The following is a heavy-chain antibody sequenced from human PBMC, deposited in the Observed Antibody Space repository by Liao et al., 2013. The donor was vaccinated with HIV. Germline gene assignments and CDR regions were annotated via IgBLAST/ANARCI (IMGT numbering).Heavy chain of an antibody. J-gene: IGHJ5*02. CDR1: GGSFSGYY. V-gene: IGHV4-34*01. CDR2: INHSGST. D-gene: IGHD3-10*01. CDR3: ARGFGWFDP. Sequence: QVQLQQWGAGLLKPSETLSLTCAVYGGSFSGYYWSWIRQPPGKGLEWIGEINHSGSTNYNPSLKSRVTISVDTSKNQLSLRLTSLTAADTAVFYCARGFGWFDPWGQGTRVTVSS.